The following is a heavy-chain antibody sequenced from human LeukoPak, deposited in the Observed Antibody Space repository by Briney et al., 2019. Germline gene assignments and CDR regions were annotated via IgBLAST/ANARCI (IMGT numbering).Heavy chain of an antibody. CDR2: IYYSGST. CDR1: GGSISSYY. CDR3: ARDMSRVYYYDSSGYYSKHDAFDI. V-gene: IGHV4-59*01. Sequence: SETLSLTCTVSGGSISSYYWSWIRQPPGKGLEWIGYIYYSGSTNYNPSLKSRVTISADTSKNQFSLKLSSVTAADTAVYYCARDMSRVYYYDSSGYYSKHDAFDIWGQGTMVTVSS. J-gene: IGHJ3*02. D-gene: IGHD3-22*01.